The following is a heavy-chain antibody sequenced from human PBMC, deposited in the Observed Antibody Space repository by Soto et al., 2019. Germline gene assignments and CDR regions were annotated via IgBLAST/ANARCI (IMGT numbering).Heavy chain of an antibody. CDR1: GFTFSDHY. Sequence: GGSLRLSCAASGFTFSDHYMDWVRQAPGKGLEWVSYISSSGSTIYYADSVKGRFTISRDNAKNSLYLQMNSLRAEDTAVYYCARGGHYYDSSGYPDSWGQGTLVTSPQ. CDR2: ISSSGSTI. V-gene: IGHV3-11*01. D-gene: IGHD3-22*01. CDR3: ARGGHYYDSSGYPDS. J-gene: IGHJ5*01.